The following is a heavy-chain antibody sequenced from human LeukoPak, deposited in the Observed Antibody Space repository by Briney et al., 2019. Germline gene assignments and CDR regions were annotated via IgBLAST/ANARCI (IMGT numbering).Heavy chain of an antibody. Sequence: EASVNVSCKASGYTFTSYGISWVRQAPGQGLEWMGWISAYNGNTNYAQKLQGRVTMTTDTSTSTAYMELRSLRSDDTAVYYCARCSGWFPYYYYYMDVWGKGTTVTVSS. J-gene: IGHJ6*03. CDR1: GYTFTSYG. CDR3: ARCSGWFPYYYYYMDV. CDR2: ISAYNGNT. V-gene: IGHV1-18*01. D-gene: IGHD6-19*01.